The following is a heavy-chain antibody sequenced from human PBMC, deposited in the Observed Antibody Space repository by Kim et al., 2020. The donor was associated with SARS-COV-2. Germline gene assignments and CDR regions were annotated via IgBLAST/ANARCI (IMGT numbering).Heavy chain of an antibody. CDR3: AKDNTQSATSVLFFDY. J-gene: IGHJ4*02. D-gene: IGHD2-21*01. V-gene: IGHV3-30*02. Sequence: DSVKGRFTIAREHSQNTLYLQMNSLRPEDTALYYCAKDNTQSATSVLFFDYWGQGTLVTVSS.